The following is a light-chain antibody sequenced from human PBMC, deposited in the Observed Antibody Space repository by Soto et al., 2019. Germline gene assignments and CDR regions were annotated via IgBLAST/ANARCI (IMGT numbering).Light chain of an antibody. V-gene: IGLV2-14*01. J-gene: IGLJ3*02. CDR3: SSYTTSGTLV. Sequence: QSVLTQPASVSGSPGQSITISCTGTSSDVGSYNYVSWYQHHPGKAPKLMIYEVSNRPSGVSNRFSGSKSGNTASLTISGLQAEDEAAYYCSSYTTSGTLVFGGGTKVTVL. CDR2: EVS. CDR1: SSDVGSYNY.